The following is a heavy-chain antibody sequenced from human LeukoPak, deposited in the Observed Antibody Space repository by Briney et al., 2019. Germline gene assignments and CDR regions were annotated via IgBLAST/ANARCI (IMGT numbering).Heavy chain of an antibody. CDR3: ARVRHDSSGYYYFDY. D-gene: IGHD3-22*01. Sequence: SVKVSCKASGGTFSSYAISWVRQAPGQGLEWMGGIIPIFGTANYAQKFQGRVTITTDESTSTAYMELSSLRSEDTAVYYCARVRHDSSGYYYFDYWAREPWSPSPQ. V-gene: IGHV1-69*05. J-gene: IGHJ4*02. CDR1: GGTFSSYA. CDR2: IIPIFGTA.